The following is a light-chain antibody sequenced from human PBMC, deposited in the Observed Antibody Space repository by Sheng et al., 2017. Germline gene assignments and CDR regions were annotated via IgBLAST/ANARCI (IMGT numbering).Light chain of an antibody. CDR3: QSYDNNFFIV. J-gene: IGLJ1*01. Sequence: FMLTQPHSVSESPGKTVVISCTRSSGTIATNYVQWFQQRPGSVPTTVIYENDQRPSGVPDRFSGSIDRSSNSASLSISGLKTEDEADYYCQSYDNNFFIVFVAGT. V-gene: IGLV6-57*03. CDR2: END. CDR1: SGTIATNY.